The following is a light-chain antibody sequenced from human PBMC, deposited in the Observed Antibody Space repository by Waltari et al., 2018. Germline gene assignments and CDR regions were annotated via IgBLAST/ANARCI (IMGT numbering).Light chain of an antibody. Sequence: QSALAQPRSVSGSPGQSVTISCTGSSSNVGCYNYVSWYHQYPGQAPKLMLYDVNKRPSGVPHRFSGSKSGDTASLTISGLQAEDEADYYCCSYAGSYTYVFGTGTKVTV. J-gene: IGLJ1*01. V-gene: IGLV2-11*01. CDR2: DVN. CDR3: CSYAGSYTYV. CDR1: SSNVGCYNY.